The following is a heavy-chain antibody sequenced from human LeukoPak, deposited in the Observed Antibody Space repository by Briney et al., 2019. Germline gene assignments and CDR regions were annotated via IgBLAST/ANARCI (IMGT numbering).Heavy chain of an antibody. V-gene: IGHV3-74*01. CDR3: AKVRGHYFDY. D-gene: IGHD6-25*01. CDR2: INHDGSDT. Sequence: SGGSLRLSCAASGFTFKLYWMHWVRQVPGRGPVWVSRINHDGSDTIYADSVRGRFTISRDDAKNTLYLQMNNLRAEDTAVYYCAKVRGHYFDYWGQGTLVTVSS. CDR1: GFTFKLYW. J-gene: IGHJ4*02.